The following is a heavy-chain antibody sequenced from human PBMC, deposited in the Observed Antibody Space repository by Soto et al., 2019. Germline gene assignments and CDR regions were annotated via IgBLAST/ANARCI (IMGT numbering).Heavy chain of an antibody. J-gene: IGHJ3*02. Sequence: GGSLILSCAASGVPSGSYWMSWVRKTPGKGLEWVANIKPDGSQKWYVDSVKGRFTISRDNAKKSLYLQMNSLRAEDTAVYYCARGDYYDTSGPFSDAFDIWGQGTMVTVS. CDR1: GVPSGSYW. V-gene: IGHV3-7*04. CDR2: IKPDGSQK. D-gene: IGHD3-22*01. CDR3: ARGDYYDTSGPFSDAFDI.